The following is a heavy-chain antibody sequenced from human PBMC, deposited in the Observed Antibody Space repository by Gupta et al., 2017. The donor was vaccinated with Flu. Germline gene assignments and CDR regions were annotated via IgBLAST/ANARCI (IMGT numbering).Heavy chain of an antibody. CDR3: ARQVVQLWPYYFDN. CDR1: GGSISTYY. J-gene: IGHJ4*02. V-gene: IGHV4-59*08. CDR2: IHYSGST. D-gene: IGHD5-18*01. Sequence: QVQLQESGPGLVKPSETLSLTCTVSGGSISTYYWSWIRQPPGKGLEWIGYIHYSGSTTYNPSLKSRVTFSVDTSKNQFSLELSSVTAADTAVYFCARQVVQLWPYYFDNWGQGTLVTVSS.